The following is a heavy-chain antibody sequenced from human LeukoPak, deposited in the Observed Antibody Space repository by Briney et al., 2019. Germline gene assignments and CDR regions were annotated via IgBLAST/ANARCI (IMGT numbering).Heavy chain of an antibody. J-gene: IGHJ4*02. CDR1: GDSVSSNSAA. D-gene: IGHD1-26*01. CDR3: AGGKGGMIDN. CDR2: TYYRSKWYN. Sequence: SQTLSLTCAISGDSVSSNSAAWNWIRQSPSRGLEWLGRTYYRSKWYNGYAASVKSRMTINPDTSKNQFSLQLNSVTPEDTAIYYCAGGKGGMIDNWGQGILVTVSS. V-gene: IGHV6-1*01.